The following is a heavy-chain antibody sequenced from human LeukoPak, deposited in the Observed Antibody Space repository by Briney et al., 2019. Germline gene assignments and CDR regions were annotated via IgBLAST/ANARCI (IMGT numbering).Heavy chain of an antibody. CDR1: GGSFSGYY. V-gene: IGHV4-34*01. Sequence: SETLSLTCAVYGGSFSGYYWSWIRPPPGKGLEWIGEINHSGSTNYNPSLKSRVTISVDTSKNQFSLKLSSVTAADTAVYYCARTHDYVWGSPYYFDYWGQGTLVTVSS. J-gene: IGHJ4*02. CDR2: INHSGST. CDR3: ARTHDYVWGSPYYFDY. D-gene: IGHD3-16*01.